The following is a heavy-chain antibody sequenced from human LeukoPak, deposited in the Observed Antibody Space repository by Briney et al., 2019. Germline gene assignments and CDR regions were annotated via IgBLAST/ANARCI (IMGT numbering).Heavy chain of an antibody. V-gene: IGHV1-8*01. D-gene: IGHD3-3*01. CDR2: MNPNSGNT. CDR3: ARGSRFLEWLIDY. CDR1: GYTFTSYD. Sequence: GASVKVSCKASGYTFTSYDINWVRQATGQGLEWMGWMNPNSGNTGYAQKFQGRVTMTRNTSISTAYMELSSPRSEDTAVYYCARGSRFLEWLIDYWGQGTLVTVSS. J-gene: IGHJ4*02.